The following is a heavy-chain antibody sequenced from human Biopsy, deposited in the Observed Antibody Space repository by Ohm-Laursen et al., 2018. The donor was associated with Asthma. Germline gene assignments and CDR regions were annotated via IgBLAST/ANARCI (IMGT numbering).Heavy chain of an antibody. J-gene: IGHJ4*02. V-gene: IGHV1-2*06. D-gene: IGHD2-21*01. Sequence: ASVKVSCKSSGYTFTGYYMHWVRQAPGQGLEWMGRINPNSGGTDYAQKFQGRVTMTRDTSISTAYMELSRLRSDDTAVYYCARSFVLGIPDYWGQGTLVTVSS. CDR3: ARSFVLGIPDY. CDR1: GYTFTGYY. CDR2: INPNSGGT.